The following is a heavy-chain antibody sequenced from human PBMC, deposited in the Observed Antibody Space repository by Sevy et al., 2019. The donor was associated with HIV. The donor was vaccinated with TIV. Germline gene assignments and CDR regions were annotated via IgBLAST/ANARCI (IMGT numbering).Heavy chain of an antibody. CDR3: AKDRFLEWLFYYFDY. D-gene: IGHD3-3*01. J-gene: IGHJ4*02. CDR2: ISGSGGST. CDR1: GFTFSSYA. Sequence: GGSLRLSCAASGFTFSSYAMSWVRQAPGKGLEWVSAISGSGGSTYYADSVKGRFIISRDNSKNTLYLQMNSLRAEDTAVYYCAKDRFLEWLFYYFDYWGQGTLVTVSS. V-gene: IGHV3-23*01.